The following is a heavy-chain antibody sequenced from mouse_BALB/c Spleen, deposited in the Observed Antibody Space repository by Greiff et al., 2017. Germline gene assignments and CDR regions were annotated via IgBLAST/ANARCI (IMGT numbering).Heavy chain of an antibody. CDR3: ARKGANWDAMDY. CDR1: GFTFSSFG. CDR2: ISSGSSTI. Sequence: EVQRVESGGGLVQPGGSRKLSCAASGFTFSSFGMHWVRQAPEKGLEWVAYISSGSSTIYYADTVKGRFTISRDNPKNTLFLQMTSLRSEDTAMYYCARKGANWDAMDYWGQGTSVTVSS. V-gene: IGHV5-17*02. J-gene: IGHJ4*01. D-gene: IGHD4-1*01.